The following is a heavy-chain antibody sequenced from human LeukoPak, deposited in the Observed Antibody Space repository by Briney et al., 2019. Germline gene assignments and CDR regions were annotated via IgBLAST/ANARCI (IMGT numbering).Heavy chain of an antibody. D-gene: IGHD2-8*01. CDR3: AREHPDVVLMVYAAQGVGFDY. J-gene: IGHJ4*02. Sequence: SVKVSCKASGGTFSSYAISWVRQAPGQGLEWMGRIIPIFGTANYAQKFQGRVTITTDESTSTAYMQLSSLRSEGTAVYYCAREHPDVVLMVYAAQGVGFDYWGQGTLVTVSS. CDR1: GGTFSSYA. CDR2: IIPIFGTA. V-gene: IGHV1-69*05.